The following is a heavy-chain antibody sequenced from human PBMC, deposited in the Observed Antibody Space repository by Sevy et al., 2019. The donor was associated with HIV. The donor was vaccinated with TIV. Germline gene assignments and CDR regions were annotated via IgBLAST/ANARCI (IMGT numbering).Heavy chain of an antibody. CDR1: GFTFSSYW. Sequence: GGSLRLSCAASGFTFSSYWMSWVRQAPGKGLEWVANIKQDGSEKYYVDSVKGRFTISRDNAKNSLYLQMNSLRAEETAGYYCARGTIYDSSGYYYAEDRTTSLMYYFDYWGQGTLVTVSS. V-gene: IGHV3-7*01. J-gene: IGHJ4*02. CDR3: ARGTIYDSSGYYYAEDRTTSLMYYFDY. D-gene: IGHD3-22*01. CDR2: IKQDGSEK.